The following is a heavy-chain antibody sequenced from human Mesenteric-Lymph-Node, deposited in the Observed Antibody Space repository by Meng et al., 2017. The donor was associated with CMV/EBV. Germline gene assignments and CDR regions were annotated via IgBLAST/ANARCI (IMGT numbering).Heavy chain of an antibody. D-gene: IGHD2/OR15-2a*01. CDR1: GYSISSGYY. J-gene: IGHJ6*02. V-gene: IGHV4-38-2*02. CDR3: AREFCASSTCYSVYYGVDV. CDR2: VYHSGTT. Sequence: GSLRLSCSVSGYSISSGYYWVWIRQPPGKELEWIGSVYHSGTTYYSPSLKSRVTISADRSKNQFSLKVTSMTAADTAVYYCAREFCASSTCYSVYYGVDVWGQGTTVTVSS.